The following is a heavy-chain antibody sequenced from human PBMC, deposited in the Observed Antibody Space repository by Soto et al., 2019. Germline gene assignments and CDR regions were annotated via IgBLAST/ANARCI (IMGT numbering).Heavy chain of an antibody. CDR2: IRSKGSGGTS. CDR3: TRDQPITP. Sequence: GGSLRLSCTATGFTFGYYARIWVRQAPGKGLEWVGFIRSKGSGGTSEYAASVKGRFTFSRDDSKSIAYLQMNSLKTEDTAVYYCTRDQPITPWGQGTMVTVSS. D-gene: IGHD3-10*01. J-gene: IGHJ3*01. CDR1: GFTFGYYA. V-gene: IGHV3-49*04.